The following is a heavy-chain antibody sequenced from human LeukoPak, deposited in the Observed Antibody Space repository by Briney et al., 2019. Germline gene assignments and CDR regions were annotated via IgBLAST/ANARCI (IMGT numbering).Heavy chain of an antibody. V-gene: IGHV3-48*04. CDR1: GFTFSSYS. CDR2: ISTGSTTI. Sequence: PGGSLRLSCAASGFTFSSYSMNWVRQAPGKGLEWVSYISTGSTTIYYADSVKGRFTVSRDNAENSLYLQMNSLRAEDTAVYYRGRAGTALDYWGQGTLVTVSS. CDR3: GRAGTALDY. D-gene: IGHD2-21*02. J-gene: IGHJ4*02.